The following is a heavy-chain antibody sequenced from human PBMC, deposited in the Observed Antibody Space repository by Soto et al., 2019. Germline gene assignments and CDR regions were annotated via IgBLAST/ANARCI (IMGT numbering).Heavy chain of an antibody. J-gene: IGHJ5*02. CDR3: TRGAKPDYYGSGSYPNWFDP. CDR2: IRSKAYGGTT. CDR1: GFTFGDYA. V-gene: IGHV3-49*03. Sequence: GGSLRLSCTASGFTFGDYAMSWFRQAPGKGLEWVGFIRSKAYGGTTEYAASVKGRFTISRDDSKSIAYLQMNSLKTEDTAVYYCTRGAKPDYYGSGSYPNWFDPWGQGTLVTVSS. D-gene: IGHD3-10*01.